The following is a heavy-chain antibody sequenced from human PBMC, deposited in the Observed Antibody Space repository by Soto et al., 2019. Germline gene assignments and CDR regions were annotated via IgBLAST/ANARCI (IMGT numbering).Heavy chain of an antibody. CDR2: MNPNSGNT. J-gene: IGHJ4*02. D-gene: IGHD4-17*01. V-gene: IGHV1-8*01. Sequence: QVQLVQSGAEVKKPGASVKVSCKASGYTFTSYDINWVRQATGQGLEWMGWMNPNSGNTGYAQKFQGRVTMTRNTAISTADMELSSLRSETTAVYYCARSLPYYGDYRFDYWGQGTLVTVSS. CDR1: GYTFTSYD. CDR3: ARSLPYYGDYRFDY.